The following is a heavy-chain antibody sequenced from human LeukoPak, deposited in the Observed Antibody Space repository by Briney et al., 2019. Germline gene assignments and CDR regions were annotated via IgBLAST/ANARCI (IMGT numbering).Heavy chain of an antibody. Sequence: GVSVKVSCKASGYTFTSYGISWVRQAPGQGLEWMGWISAYNGNTNYAQKLQGRVTMTTDTSTSTAYMELRSLRSDDTAVYYCARRGDYSSGWYWFDPWGLGTLVTVSS. D-gene: IGHD6-19*01. V-gene: IGHV1-18*01. CDR1: GYTFTSYG. J-gene: IGHJ5*02. CDR3: ARRGDYSSGWYWFDP. CDR2: ISAYNGNT.